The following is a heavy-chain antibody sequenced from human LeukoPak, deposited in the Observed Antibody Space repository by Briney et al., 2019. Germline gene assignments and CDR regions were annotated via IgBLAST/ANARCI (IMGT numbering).Heavy chain of an antibody. V-gene: IGHV4-31*03. J-gene: IGHJ6*03. D-gene: IGHD4-11*01. CDR1: GGSISSGGYY. CDR3: ARFRADYSNWLNYYYYMDV. Sequence: SQTLSLTCTVSGGSISSGGYYWSWIRQHPGKGLEWIGYIYYSVSTYYNPSLKSRVTISVDTSKHQFSLNLSSVTAADTAVYYCARFRADYSNWLNYYYYMDVWGKGTTVTVSS. CDR2: IYYSVST.